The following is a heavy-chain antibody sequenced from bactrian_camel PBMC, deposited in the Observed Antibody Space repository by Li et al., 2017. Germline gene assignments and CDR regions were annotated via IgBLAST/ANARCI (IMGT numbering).Heavy chain of an antibody. CDR3: AAEGGAWCWRDYNF. CDR2: IYTGGGDP. Sequence: HVQLVESGGGSVQAGGSLMLSCAASGSNYRPMCMGWFRQAPGKEREGVARIYTGGGDPYYADSVKGRFTISQGDAKNTVYLQMNSLKPEDTAMYYCAAEGGAWCWRDYNFWGQGTQVTVS. CDR1: GSNYRPMC. D-gene: IGHD1*01. J-gene: IGHJ4*01. V-gene: IGHV3S54*01.